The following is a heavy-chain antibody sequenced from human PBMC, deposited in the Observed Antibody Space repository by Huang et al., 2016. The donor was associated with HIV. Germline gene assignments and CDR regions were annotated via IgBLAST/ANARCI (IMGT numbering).Heavy chain of an antibody. Sequence: VSGGSIRSSDYHWGWIRQPPGKGLEWIGSIYYKGSTHYSPSLTRRVTIAVDTSKNLFFLNLTSMTDADTAVYYCARHREGPVAYYSGWGSHLNYMDVWGRGRTVVVSS. J-gene: IGHJ6*03. CDR1: GGSIRSSDYH. V-gene: IGHV4-39*01. CDR3: ARHREGPVAYYSGWGSHLNYMDV. CDR2: IYYKGST. D-gene: IGHD3-10*01.